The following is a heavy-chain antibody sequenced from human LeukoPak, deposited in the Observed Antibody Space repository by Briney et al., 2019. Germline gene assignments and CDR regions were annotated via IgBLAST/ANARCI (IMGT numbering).Heavy chain of an antibody. CDR1: VDSISNYY. CDR2: IYPSGST. CDR3: AGDLPYSSSWQGAFDC. D-gene: IGHD6-13*01. J-gene: IGHJ4*02. Sequence: ASETLSLTCTVSVDSISNYYWSWIRQPAGKGLEWIGRIYPSGSTNYNPSLKSRVTMSVDTSKNQFSLKLSSVTAADTAVYYCAGDLPYSSSWQGAFDCWGQGTLVTVSS. V-gene: IGHV4-4*07.